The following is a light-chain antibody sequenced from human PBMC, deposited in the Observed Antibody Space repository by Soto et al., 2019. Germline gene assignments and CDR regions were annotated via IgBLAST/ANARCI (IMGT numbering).Light chain of an antibody. Sequence: EIVLTQSPATLSLSPGERATLSCRASQSVSSYLAGYQQKPGQAPRLLIYDASNRATGIPARFSGSGSGTDFTLTISSLEPEDFAVYYCQQRSNWLTFGQGTRLEIK. CDR1: QSVSSY. CDR3: QQRSNWLT. CDR2: DAS. J-gene: IGKJ5*01. V-gene: IGKV3-11*01.